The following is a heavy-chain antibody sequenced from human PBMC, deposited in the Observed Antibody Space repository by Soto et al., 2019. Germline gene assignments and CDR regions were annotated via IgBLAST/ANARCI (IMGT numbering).Heavy chain of an antibody. Sequence: PGGSLRLSCAASGFPFSSYAMSWVRQAPGKGLEWVSLISGSGGSTYYADSVKGRLTISRDHSRDTLYLQMNSLRAEDTAVYYCAKVQGSGSYTNFPDYWCQGTRVTVSS. CDR3: AKVQGSGSYTNFPDY. V-gene: IGHV3-23*01. CDR1: GFPFSSYA. J-gene: IGHJ4*02. D-gene: IGHD3-10*01. CDR2: ISGSGGST.